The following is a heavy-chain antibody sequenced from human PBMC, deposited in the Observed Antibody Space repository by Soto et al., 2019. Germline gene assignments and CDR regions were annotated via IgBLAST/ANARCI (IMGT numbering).Heavy chain of an antibody. Sequence: QVQLVQSGAEVKKPGASVKVSCKASGYSFTRYGISWVRQAPGQGLEWMGWISGYNANTNYPENLQGRVTMTTDTSTSTAYMEVRNLISDDTAVYYCARMGDVPSHYYGLDVWGQGTRVTVSS. CDR2: ISGYNANT. CDR3: ARMGDVPSHYYGLDV. J-gene: IGHJ6*02. V-gene: IGHV1-18*01. D-gene: IGHD3-16*01. CDR1: GYSFTRYG.